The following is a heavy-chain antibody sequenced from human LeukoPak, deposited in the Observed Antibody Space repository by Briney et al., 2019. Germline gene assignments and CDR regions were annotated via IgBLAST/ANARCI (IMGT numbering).Heavy chain of an antibody. CDR2: ISGSGGST. Sequence: PGGSLRLSCAASGFTFSTYAMSWVRQASGKGLEWVSLISGSGGSTYYADSVKGRFTISRDNGKNTLSLQMNSLRAEDTALYYCAKERLTTTTFDSWGRGTLVTVSS. D-gene: IGHD4-11*01. CDR3: AKERLTTTTFDS. CDR1: GFTFSTYA. V-gene: IGHV3-23*01. J-gene: IGHJ4*02.